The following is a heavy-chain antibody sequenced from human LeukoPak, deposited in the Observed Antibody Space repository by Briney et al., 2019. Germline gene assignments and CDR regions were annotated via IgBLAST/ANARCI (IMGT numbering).Heavy chain of an antibody. J-gene: IGHJ6*03. D-gene: IGHD3-3*01. CDR3: AKVSGGDFWSGPYYYYMDV. CDR1: GFTFSSYA. Sequence: GGSLRLSCAASGFTFSSYAMSWVRQAPGKGLEWVSAISGSGGSTYYADSVKGRFTISRDNSKNTLYLQMNRLRAEDTAVYYCAKVSGGDFWSGPYYYYMDVWGKGNTVTVSS. V-gene: IGHV3-23*01. CDR2: ISGSGGST.